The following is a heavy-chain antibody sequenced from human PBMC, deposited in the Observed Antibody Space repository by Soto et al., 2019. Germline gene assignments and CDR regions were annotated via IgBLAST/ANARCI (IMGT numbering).Heavy chain of an antibody. Sequence: SVKVSCKASGYTFTSYGISWVRLAPGQGLEWMGWISAYNGNTNYAQKLQGRVTMTTDTSTSTAYMELRSLRSDDTAVYYCARDGDIAAAGTFDYWGQGTLVTVSS. CDR3: ARDGDIAAAGTFDY. CDR1: GYTFTSYG. CDR2: ISAYNGNT. J-gene: IGHJ4*02. D-gene: IGHD6-13*01. V-gene: IGHV1-18*01.